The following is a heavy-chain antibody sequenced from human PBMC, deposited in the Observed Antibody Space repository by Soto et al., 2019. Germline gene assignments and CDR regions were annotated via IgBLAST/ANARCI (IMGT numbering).Heavy chain of an antibody. Sequence: ASVKVSCKASGYTFTSYGISWVRQAPGQGLEWMVWISAYNGNTNYAQKLQGRVTMTTDTSTSTAYMELRSLRSDDTAVYYCARLLDFYSGYDERWFDPWGQGTLVTVSS. CDR1: GYTFTSYG. V-gene: IGHV1-18*04. D-gene: IGHD5-12*01. CDR3: ARLLDFYSGYDERWFDP. CDR2: ISAYNGNT. J-gene: IGHJ5*02.